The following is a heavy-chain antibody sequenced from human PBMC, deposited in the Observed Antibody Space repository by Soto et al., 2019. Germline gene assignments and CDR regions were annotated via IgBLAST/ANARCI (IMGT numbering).Heavy chain of an antibody. CDR2: IYPGDSDT. D-gene: IGHD2-2*02. J-gene: IGHJ3*02. CDR1: GYSFTSYW. V-gene: IGHV5-51*01. Sequence: GESLKISCKGSGYSFTSYWIGWVRQMPGKGLEWMGIIYPGDSDTRYSPSFQGQVTIPADKSISTAYLQWSSLKASDTAMYYCARQQRYCSSTSCYNLCAFDIWGQGTMVTVSS. CDR3: ARQQRYCSSTSCYNLCAFDI.